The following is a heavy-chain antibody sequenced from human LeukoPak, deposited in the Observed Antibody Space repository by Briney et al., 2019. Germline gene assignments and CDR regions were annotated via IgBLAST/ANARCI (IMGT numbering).Heavy chain of an antibody. D-gene: IGHD6-13*01. CDR1: GFSFSRYW. CDR2: IKFDGNEK. V-gene: IGHV3-7*01. Sequence: PGGSLRLSCTASGFSFSRYWLSWVRQAPGKGLEWVANIKFDGNEKYYVDSVKGRFTISRDNAKNSLYLQMNSLRAEDTAIYYCARRAGDIWGQGTMVTVSS. CDR3: ARRAGDI. J-gene: IGHJ3*02.